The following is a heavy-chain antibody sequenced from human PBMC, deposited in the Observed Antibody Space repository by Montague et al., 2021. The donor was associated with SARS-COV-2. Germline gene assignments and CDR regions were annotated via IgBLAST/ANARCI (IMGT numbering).Heavy chain of an antibody. CDR2: IYYSGST. Sequence: SETLSLTCTVSGGSISSNYWNWIRQPPGRGLEWIGYIYYSGSTNYNPSLESRVTISADTSKNHFSLKLRPVTAADTAVYYCAREISGPDYFDYWGQGTLVTVSS. V-gene: IGHV4-59*01. CDR3: AREISGPDYFDY. D-gene: IGHD3-10*01. J-gene: IGHJ4*02. CDR1: GGSISSNY.